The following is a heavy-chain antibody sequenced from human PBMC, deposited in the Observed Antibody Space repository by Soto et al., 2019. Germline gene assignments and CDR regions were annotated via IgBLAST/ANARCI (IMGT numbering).Heavy chain of an antibody. CDR1: GYTFTSYD. CDR2: MNPNSGNT. CDR3: ARVYCSGGRGYDYFDY. D-gene: IGHD2-15*01. J-gene: IGHJ4*02. V-gene: IGHV1-8*01. Sequence: GASVKVSCKASGYTFTSYDINWVRQATGQGLEWMGWMNPNSGNTGYAQKFQGRVTMTRNTSISTAYMELSSLRSEDTAVYYCARVYCSGGRGYDYFDYWGQGTLVTGSS.